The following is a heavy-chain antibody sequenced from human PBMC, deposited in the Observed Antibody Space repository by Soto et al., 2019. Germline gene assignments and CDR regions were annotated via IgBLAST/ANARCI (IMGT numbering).Heavy chain of an antibody. CDR2: INPNDGRT. CDR1: GYTFTNYY. CDR3: ARDRDTAPLYEMDV. Sequence: GTSVKVSCKASGYTFTNYYMHWVRQAPGQGLEWMGLINPNDGRTSYPQKFQGRITMTRDTSTGTVYMELSSLRSEDTAVYYCARDRDTAPLYEMDVWGPGTTVTLSS. V-gene: IGHV1-46*01. J-gene: IGHJ6*02. D-gene: IGHD5-18*01.